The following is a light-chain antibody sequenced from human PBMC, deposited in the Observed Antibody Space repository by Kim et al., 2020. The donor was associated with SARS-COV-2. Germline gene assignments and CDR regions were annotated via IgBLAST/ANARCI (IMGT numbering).Light chain of an antibody. J-gene: IGKJ1*01. CDR2: AAS. V-gene: IGKV1-27*01. Sequence: ASVGDRVTITCRASQDITNSLGWYQQKPGKGPQGLICAASTLQSGVPSRFSGSGSGTEFTLTIGSLQTEDVATYYCQKYNSAPWTFGPGTKLDIK. CDR3: QKYNSAPWT. CDR1: QDITNS.